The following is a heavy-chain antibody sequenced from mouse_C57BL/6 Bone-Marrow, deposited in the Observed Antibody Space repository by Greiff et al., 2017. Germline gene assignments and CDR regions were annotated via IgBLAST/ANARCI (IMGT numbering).Heavy chain of an antibody. J-gene: IGHJ4*01. CDR3: ARGGYRWLLFFYAMDY. Sequence: VQVVESGAELVRPGASVKLSCKASGYTFTDYYINWVKQRPGQGLEWIARIYPGSGNTYYNEKFKGKATLTAEKSSSTAYMQLSSLTSEDSAVXFCARGGYRWLLFFYAMDYWGQGTSVTVSS. D-gene: IGHD2-3*01. CDR1: GYTFTDYY. CDR2: IYPGSGNT. V-gene: IGHV1-76*01.